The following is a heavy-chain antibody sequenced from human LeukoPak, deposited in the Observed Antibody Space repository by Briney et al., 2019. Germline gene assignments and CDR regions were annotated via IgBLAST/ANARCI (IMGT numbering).Heavy chain of an antibody. Sequence: GGSLRLSCAASGFTFNSFAMSRVRQAPGKGLEWVSAISGSGSTTYYADSLKGRFTISRDNSKDTLYLQMNSLRAEGTAVYYCAKARGTYYDYYFDYWGQGTLVTVSS. J-gene: IGHJ4*02. D-gene: IGHD5-12*01. CDR1: GFTFNSFA. CDR2: ISGSGSTT. V-gene: IGHV3-23*01. CDR3: AKARGTYYDYYFDY.